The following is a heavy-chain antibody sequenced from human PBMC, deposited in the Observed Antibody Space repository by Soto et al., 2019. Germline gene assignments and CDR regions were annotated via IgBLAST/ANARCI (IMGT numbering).Heavy chain of an antibody. D-gene: IGHD2-15*01. CDR3: ARRGLPDPVGVVGHTPFAP. CDR1: CSSFANYD. CDR2: ISAYNGDT. J-gene: IGHJ5*02. Sequence: VRGSCQSSCSSFANYDINWVLQAPGQGLDGMGWISAYNGDTNYAQKLQVRATLTTDTSTSKAYWGLRGLRSDDPAVYYCARRGLPDPVGVVGHTPFAPWGQGPLVTVSS. V-gene: IGHV1-18*01.